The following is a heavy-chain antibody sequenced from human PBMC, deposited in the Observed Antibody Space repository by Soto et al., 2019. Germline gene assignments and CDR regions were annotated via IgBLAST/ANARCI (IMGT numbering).Heavy chain of an antibody. CDR1: GFTFSEYE. V-gene: IGHV3-48*03. Sequence: PGGSLSLSCVASGFTFSEYEINWVRQAPGKGLEWISYISSSGSAVYYADSVKGRFTISRDNAKNSVFLHVNSLRAEDASVYYCARFKSYTSAWSYWGQGTLVTVSS. J-gene: IGHJ4*02. CDR3: ARFKSYTSAWSY. CDR2: ISSSGSAV. D-gene: IGHD6-13*01.